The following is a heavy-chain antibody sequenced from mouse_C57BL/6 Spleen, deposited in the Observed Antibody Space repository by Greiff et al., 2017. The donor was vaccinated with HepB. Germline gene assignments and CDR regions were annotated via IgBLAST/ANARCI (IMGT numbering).Heavy chain of an antibody. D-gene: IGHD1-1*01. J-gene: IGHJ1*03. CDR1: GFTFSSYA. V-gene: IGHV5-4*01. CDR2: ISDGGSYT. Sequence: DVMLVESGGGLVKPGGSLKLSCAASGFTFSSYAMSWVRQTPEKRLEWVATISDGGSYTYYPDNVKGRFTISRDNAKNNLYLQMSHLKSEDTAMYYCARDLNYYGSFWYFDVWGTGTTVTVSS. CDR3: ARDLNYYGSFWYFDV.